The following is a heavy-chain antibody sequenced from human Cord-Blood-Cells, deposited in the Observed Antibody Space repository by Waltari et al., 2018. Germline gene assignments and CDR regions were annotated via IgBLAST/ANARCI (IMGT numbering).Heavy chain of an antibody. V-gene: IGHV1-69*01. Sequence: QVQLVQSGAEVKKPGSSAKVSCKASGGTFSSYAISWVRQAPGQGLEWMGGIIPIFGTANYEQKFQGRVTITADESTSTAYMELSSLRSEDTAVYYCARGYCSGGSCYFDYWGQGTLVTVSS. CDR2: IIPIFGTA. J-gene: IGHJ4*02. CDR1: GGTFSSYA. CDR3: ARGYCSGGSCYFDY. D-gene: IGHD2-15*01.